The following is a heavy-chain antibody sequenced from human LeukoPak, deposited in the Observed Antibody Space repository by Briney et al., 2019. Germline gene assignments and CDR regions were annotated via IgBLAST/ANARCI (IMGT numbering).Heavy chain of an antibody. CDR1: GFTFSSYG. V-gene: IGHV3-30*02. CDR2: IRYDGNNK. CDR3: ARDRGYGDYVIGAFDI. Sequence: GGSLRLSCAASGFTFSSYGMHWVRQAPGKGLEWVAFIRYDGNNKYYADSVKGRFTISRDDSKNTLYLQMNSLRAEDTAVYYCARDRGYGDYVIGAFDIWGQGTMVTVSS. D-gene: IGHD4-17*01. J-gene: IGHJ3*02.